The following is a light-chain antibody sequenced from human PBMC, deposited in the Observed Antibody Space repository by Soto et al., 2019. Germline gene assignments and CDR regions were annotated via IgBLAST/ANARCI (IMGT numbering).Light chain of an antibody. CDR3: QQYGSSPPSST. CDR1: QRVSSGY. J-gene: IGKJ5*01. V-gene: IGKV3-20*01. CDR2: GAS. Sequence: EVVLTPSPDTLSLSPVERATLSCRASQRVSSGYLAWYQQKPGQAPRLLIYGASSRATGIPDRFSGRGSGTDFTLTISRLEPEDFAVYYCQQYGSSPPSSTFGQGTRLEIK.